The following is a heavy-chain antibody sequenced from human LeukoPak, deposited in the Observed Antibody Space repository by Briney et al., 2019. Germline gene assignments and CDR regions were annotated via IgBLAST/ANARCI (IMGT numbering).Heavy chain of an antibody. CDR1: GFTFSSYW. Sequence: GGSLRLSCAASGFTFSSYWLSWVRQAPGKGLEWVANIKQDGSVKYYVDSVKGRFTISRDNAENSLYLQMHSLRAEDTAVYYCAGLVGATDFDYWGQGTLVTVSS. V-gene: IGHV3-7*01. D-gene: IGHD1-26*01. CDR2: IKQDGSVK. J-gene: IGHJ4*02. CDR3: AGLVGATDFDY.